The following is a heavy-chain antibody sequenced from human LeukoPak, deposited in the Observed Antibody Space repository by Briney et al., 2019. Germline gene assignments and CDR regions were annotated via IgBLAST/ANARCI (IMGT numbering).Heavy chain of an antibody. Sequence: PGGSLRLSCAASGFTFSSYGMHWVRQAPGKGLEWVAVISYDGSNKYYADSVKGRFTISRDNSKNTLYLQMNSLRAEDTAVYYCATSPRIYYYGSGEYFQHWGQGTLVTVSS. V-gene: IGHV3-30*03. D-gene: IGHD3-10*01. J-gene: IGHJ1*01. CDR1: GFTFSSYG. CDR3: ATSPRIYYYGSGEYFQH. CDR2: ISYDGSNK.